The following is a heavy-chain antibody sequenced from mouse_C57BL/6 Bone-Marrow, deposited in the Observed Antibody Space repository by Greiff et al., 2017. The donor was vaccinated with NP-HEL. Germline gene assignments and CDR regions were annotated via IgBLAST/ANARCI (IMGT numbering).Heavy chain of an antibody. J-gene: IGHJ4*01. D-gene: IGHD1-2*01. Sequence: EVQLVESGGGLVKPGGSLKLSCAASGFTFSSYAMSWVRQTPEKRLEWVATISDGGSYTYYPDNVKGRFTISRDNAKNNLYLQMSHLKSEETAMYYGARDGWGGHYYAMDYWGQGTSVTVSS. CDR2: ISDGGSYT. CDR3: ARDGWGGHYYAMDY. V-gene: IGHV5-4*01. CDR1: GFTFSSYA.